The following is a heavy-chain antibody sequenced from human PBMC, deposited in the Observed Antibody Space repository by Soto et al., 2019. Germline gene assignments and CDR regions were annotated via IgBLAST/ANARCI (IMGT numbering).Heavy chain of an antibody. V-gene: IGHV3-74*01. Sequence: GGALRLSCAASGFSCSHYWRHWVRQAAGKGLVWVSRISPDGRTTTYADSVKGRFTISRDNAKSTLYLQMNSLTVEDGAVYYCSDSWLPTRYWGPGTQVTVYS. J-gene: IGHJ4*02. CDR1: GFSCSHYW. CDR3: SDSWLPTRY. CDR2: ISPDGRTT. D-gene: IGHD5-12*01.